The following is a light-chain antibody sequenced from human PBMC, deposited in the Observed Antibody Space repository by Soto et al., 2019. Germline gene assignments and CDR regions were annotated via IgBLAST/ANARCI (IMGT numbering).Light chain of an antibody. CDR2: GAS. V-gene: IGKV3-20*01. CDR1: QSVSSSY. J-gene: IGKJ2*01. CDR3: LQYGSSPYT. Sequence: EIVLTQSPGTLSLSPGERATLSCRASQSVSSSYLAWYQQKPGQAPRPLTYGASSRATGIPDRFSGSGSGTDFTLTISRLEPEDFAVYYCLQYGSSPYTFGQGTKLEIK.